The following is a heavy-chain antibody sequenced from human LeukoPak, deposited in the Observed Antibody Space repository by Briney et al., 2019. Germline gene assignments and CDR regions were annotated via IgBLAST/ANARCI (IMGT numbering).Heavy chain of an antibody. CDR1: GGTFSSYA. CDR2: IIPSFGTA. Sequence: GASVKVSCKASGGTFSSYAISWVRQAPGQGLEWMGGIIPSFGTANYAQKFQGRVTITADESTSTAYMELSSLRSEDTAVYYCARVGYCSSTSCYYYYYGMDVWGKGTTVTVSS. J-gene: IGHJ6*04. D-gene: IGHD2-2*01. V-gene: IGHV1-69*01. CDR3: ARVGYCSSTSCYYYYYGMDV.